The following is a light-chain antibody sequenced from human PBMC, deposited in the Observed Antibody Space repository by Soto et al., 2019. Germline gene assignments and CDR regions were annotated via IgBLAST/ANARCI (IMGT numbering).Light chain of an antibody. V-gene: IGKV3-15*01. CDR2: GAS. CDR1: KSVGNN. J-gene: IGKJ4*01. CDR3: QQYNNWPPLT. Sequence: EIVMTQSPATLSVSPGERAILSCRASKSVGNNLAWYQQKPGQAPRLLIYGASTRATGIRARFSGSGSGKEFTLSISSLQSEDFAIYYCQQYNNWPPLTFGGGTKVEIK.